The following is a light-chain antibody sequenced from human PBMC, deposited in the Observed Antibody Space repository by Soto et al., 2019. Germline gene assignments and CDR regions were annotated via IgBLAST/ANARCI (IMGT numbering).Light chain of an antibody. V-gene: IGLV2-23*01. CDR2: ETS. CDR3: FSFTSTNTHV. Sequence: QSVLTQPASVSGSPGQSVTISCTGTSSDFGSYKFVSWYQHHPGTVPKVIIYETSKRPSGVSDRFSGSKSGNTASLTISGLQAGDEADYYCFSFTSTNTHVFGSGTKVTVL. CDR1: SSDFGSYKF. J-gene: IGLJ1*01.